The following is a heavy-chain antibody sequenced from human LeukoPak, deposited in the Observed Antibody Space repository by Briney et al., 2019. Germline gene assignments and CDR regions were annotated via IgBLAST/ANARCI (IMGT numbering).Heavy chain of an antibody. J-gene: IGHJ4*02. CDR1: GFTFSAYW. Sequence: SGGSLRLSCAASGFTFSAYWMSWVRQAPGKGLEWVANIKQDGSDKYYVDSVKGRFTISRDNAKNSVYLQMNSLRVEGTAVYYCARGGSGSGWSPYWGQGTLVTVSS. D-gene: IGHD6-19*01. V-gene: IGHV3-7*05. CDR3: ARGGSGSGWSPY. CDR2: IKQDGSDK.